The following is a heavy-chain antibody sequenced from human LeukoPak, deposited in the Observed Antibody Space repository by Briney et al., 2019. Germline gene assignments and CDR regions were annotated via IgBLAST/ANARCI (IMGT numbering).Heavy chain of an antibody. CDR2: IYYSGST. J-gene: IGHJ3*02. CDR3: ARQGAGGRAFDI. V-gene: IGHV4-39*01. D-gene: IGHD6-19*01. Sequence: SETLSLTCTVSDGSISSSLYYWGWIRQPPGKGLEWSGIIYYSGSTYYNPSLKSRVTISVETSQNQVSLRLSSVTAADTAVYYCARQGAGGRAFDIWGQGTMVTVSS. CDR1: DGSISSSLYY.